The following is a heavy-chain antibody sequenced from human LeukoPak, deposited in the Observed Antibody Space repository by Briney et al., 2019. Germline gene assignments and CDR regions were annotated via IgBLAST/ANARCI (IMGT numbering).Heavy chain of an antibody. CDR2: ISGSGGST. CDR3: AKGRGSSGRYTSDFDY. V-gene: IGHV3-23*01. Sequence: GGSLRLSCAASGFTFSSYAMSWVRQAPGKGLEWVSAISGSGGSTYYADSVKGRFTISRDNSKNTLYLQMNSLRAEDTAVYYCAKGRGSSGRYTSDFDYWGQGTLVTVSS. J-gene: IGHJ4*02. CDR1: GFTFSSYA. D-gene: IGHD6-19*01.